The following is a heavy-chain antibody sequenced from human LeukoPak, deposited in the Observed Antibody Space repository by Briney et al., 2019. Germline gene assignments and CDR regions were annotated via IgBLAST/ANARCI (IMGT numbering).Heavy chain of an antibody. CDR1: GFTFDDYA. CDR3: AKDIGISIAAAGRAFDY. CDR2: ISWNSGSI. V-gene: IGHV3-9*01. Sequence: GGSLRLSCAASGFTFDDYAMHWVRQAPGKGLEWVSGISWNSGSIGYADSVKGRFTISRDNAKNSLYLQMNSLRAEDTALYYCAKDIGISIAAAGRAFDYWGQGTLVTVSS. D-gene: IGHD6-13*01. J-gene: IGHJ4*02.